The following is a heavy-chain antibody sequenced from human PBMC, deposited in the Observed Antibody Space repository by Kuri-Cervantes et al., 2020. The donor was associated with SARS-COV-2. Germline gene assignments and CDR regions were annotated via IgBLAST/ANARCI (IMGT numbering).Heavy chain of an antibody. J-gene: IGHJ3*02. D-gene: IGHD2-15*01. Sequence: GGSLRPSSAASGFTFSSYEMNWVRQAPGKGLEWVSAISGSGGSTYYADSVKGRFTISRDNSKNTLYLQMNSLRAEDTAVYYCTKLGGGILAPDIWGQGTMVTVSS. V-gene: IGHV3-23*01. CDR2: ISGSGGST. CDR3: TKLGGGILAPDI. CDR1: GFTFSSYE.